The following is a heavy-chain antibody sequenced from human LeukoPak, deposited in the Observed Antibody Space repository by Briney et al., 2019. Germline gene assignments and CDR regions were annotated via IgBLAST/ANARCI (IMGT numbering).Heavy chain of an antibody. Sequence: GGSLRLSCVTSGFTFNTYDMNWVRQAPGKGPEWVSYISASGSVTYYADSVKGRFTISRDNAKNSLYLQMNSLRAEDTAVYYCARDSPQFYYMDVWGKGTTVTVSS. D-gene: IGHD5-24*01. CDR2: ISASGSVT. J-gene: IGHJ6*03. CDR1: GFTFNTYD. CDR3: ARDSPQFYYMDV. V-gene: IGHV3-48*03.